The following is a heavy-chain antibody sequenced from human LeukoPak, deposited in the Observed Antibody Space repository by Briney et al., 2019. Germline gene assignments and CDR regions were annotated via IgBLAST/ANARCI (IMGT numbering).Heavy chain of an antibody. V-gene: IGHV4-61*02. CDR3: ARQVATKGEWAFDI. CDR2: IYTSGST. Sequence: SETLSLTCTVSGGSISSGSYYWSWIRQPAGKGLEWIGRIYTSGSTNYNPSLKSRVTISVDTSKNQFSLKLSSVTAADTAVYYCARQVATKGEWAFDIWGQGTMVAASS. D-gene: IGHD5-12*01. J-gene: IGHJ3*02. CDR1: GGSISSGSYY.